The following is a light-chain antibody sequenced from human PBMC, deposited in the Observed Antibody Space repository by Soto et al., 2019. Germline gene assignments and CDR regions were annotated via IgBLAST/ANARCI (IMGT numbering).Light chain of an antibody. CDR2: TAS. V-gene: IGKV1-39*01. J-gene: IGKJ1*01. CDR3: QQTNTSPLT. CDR1: RSISSY. Sequence: DIQMTQSPPSLSASVGDRVTITCRSSRSISSYLNWYQQKPGKAPKLLIHTASTLQSGAPSRFSGSGSGTDFTLTISSLQPEDFATYYCQQTNTSPLTFGQGTKVDIK.